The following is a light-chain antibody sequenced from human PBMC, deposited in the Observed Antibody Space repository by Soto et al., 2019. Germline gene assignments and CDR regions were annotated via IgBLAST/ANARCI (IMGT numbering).Light chain of an antibody. CDR2: KAS. J-gene: IGKJ1*01. Sequence: DIQMTQSPSTLSASIGDRVTITCRASQSISTWLAWYQQKPGRAPKLLIYKASSLESGVPSRFSGSGSGTEFTLTISSLQPDEFATYYCQQYRGYPWTFGQGTKVEIK. CDR1: QSISTW. V-gene: IGKV1-5*03. CDR3: QQYRGYPWT.